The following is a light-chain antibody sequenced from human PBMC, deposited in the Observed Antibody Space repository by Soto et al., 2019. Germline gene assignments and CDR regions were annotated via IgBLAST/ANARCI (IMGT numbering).Light chain of an antibody. V-gene: IGKV3-20*01. J-gene: IGKJ2*01. CDR2: GAS. CDR3: QQYGSSPYT. Sequence: EIVLTQSPGTLSLSPGERVTLSCRASQILSSNYLAWYQQKPGQAPRLLIYGASSRATGIPDTFSGSGSGKDFTLTISRLEPEDFAVYYCQQYGSSPYTFGQGTKVDIK. CDR1: QILSSNY.